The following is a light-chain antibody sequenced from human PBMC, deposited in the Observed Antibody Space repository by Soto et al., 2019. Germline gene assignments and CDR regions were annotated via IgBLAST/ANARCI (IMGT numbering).Light chain of an antibody. V-gene: IGLV1-40*01. CDR2: ANI. CDR3: QSYDSSLSGYV. J-gene: IGLJ1*01. CDR1: SSNIGANYD. Sequence: QSVLAQPPSVSGAAGQRVTISCTGSSSNIGANYDVHWYQQLPGTAPKLLIYANIYRPSGVPDRFSGSKSGTSASLAITGLQTEDEADYYCQSYDSSLSGYVFGTGTKLTVL.